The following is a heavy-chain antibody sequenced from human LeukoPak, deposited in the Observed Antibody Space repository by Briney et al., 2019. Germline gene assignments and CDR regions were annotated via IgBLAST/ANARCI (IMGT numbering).Heavy chain of an antibody. Sequence: PGTSLRLSCVASGFTFTNYGMSWVRQAPGKGLEWVAAITGSDGSSYYADSVKGRFTISRDNSKNTLYLQVNSLRAEDTAVYYCAKWGDYDILTGYYVPDYWGQGALVTVSS. CDR3: AKWGDYDILTGYYVPDY. V-gene: IGHV3-23*01. D-gene: IGHD3-9*01. CDR2: ITGSDGSS. J-gene: IGHJ4*02. CDR1: GFTFTNYG.